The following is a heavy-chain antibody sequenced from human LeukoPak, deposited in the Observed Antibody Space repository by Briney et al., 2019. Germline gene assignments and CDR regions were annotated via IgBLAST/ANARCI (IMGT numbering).Heavy chain of an antibody. D-gene: IGHD4-17*01. CDR1: GFAFSSYG. V-gene: IGHV3-30*02. Sequence: GGSLRLSCAASGFAFSSYGMYWVRQAPGKGLEWVAFIRYDGSDKYYADSVKGRFTISRDNSKNTLFLEMNSLRAEDTALYYCAKDLSGFQRYGDYWGQGTLVTVSS. J-gene: IGHJ4*02. CDR2: IRYDGSDK. CDR3: AKDLSGFQRYGDY.